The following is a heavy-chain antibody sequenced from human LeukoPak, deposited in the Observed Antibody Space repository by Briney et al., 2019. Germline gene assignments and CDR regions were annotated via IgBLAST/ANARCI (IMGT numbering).Heavy chain of an antibody. J-gene: IGHJ6*02. Sequence: ASVKVSCKASGYTFTSYGISWVRQAPGQGLEWMGWISAYNGNTNYAQKLQGRVTMTTDTSMSTAYMELRSLRSDDTAVYYCARASISQSYYYYGMDVWGQGTTVTVSS. D-gene: IGHD3-3*01. CDR2: ISAYNGNT. CDR3: ARASISQSYYYYGMDV. V-gene: IGHV1-18*01. CDR1: GYTFTSYG.